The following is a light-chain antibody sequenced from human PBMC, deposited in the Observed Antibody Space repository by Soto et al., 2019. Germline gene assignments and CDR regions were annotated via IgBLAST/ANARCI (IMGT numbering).Light chain of an antibody. J-gene: IGLJ2*01. Sequence: QLVLTQSPSDSASLGASVKLTCTLSSGHSNYAIAWHQQQSEKGPRYLMNLNSDGSHSKGDGIPDRFSGSSSGAERYLTISSLQSEDEADYYCQTWGSGIVVFGGGTKLTVL. CDR3: QTWGSGIVV. CDR2: LNSDGSH. CDR1: SGHSNYA. V-gene: IGLV4-69*01.